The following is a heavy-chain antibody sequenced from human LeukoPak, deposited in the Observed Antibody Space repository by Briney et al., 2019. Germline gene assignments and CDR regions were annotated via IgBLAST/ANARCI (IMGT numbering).Heavy chain of an antibody. CDR1: GGTFSSYA. CDR3: ARDRYYDSSGYYYFDY. V-gene: IGHV1-69*06. J-gene: IGHJ4*02. Sequence: ASVKVSCKASGGTFSSYAISWARQAPGQGLEWMGGIIPIFGTANYAQKFQGRVTITADKSTSTAYMELSSLRSEDTAVYYCARDRYYDSSGYYYFDYWGQGTLVTVSS. CDR2: IIPIFGTA. D-gene: IGHD3-22*01.